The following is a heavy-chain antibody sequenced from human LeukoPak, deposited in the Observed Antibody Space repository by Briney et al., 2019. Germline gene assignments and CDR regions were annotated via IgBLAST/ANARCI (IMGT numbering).Heavy chain of an antibody. CDR1: GGSISSSSYY. Sequence: PSETLSLTCTVSGGSISSSSYYWGWIRQPPGKGLEWIGSIYYSGSTYYNPSLKSRVTISVDTSKNQFSLKLSSVTAADTAVYYCATCRLASSCYSYVYWGQGTLVTVSS. CDR3: ATCRLASSCYSYVY. J-gene: IGHJ4*02. D-gene: IGHD2-2*01. V-gene: IGHV4-39*01. CDR2: IYYSGST.